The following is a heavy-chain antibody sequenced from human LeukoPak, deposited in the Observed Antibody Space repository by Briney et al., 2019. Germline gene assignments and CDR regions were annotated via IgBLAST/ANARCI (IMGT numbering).Heavy chain of an antibody. CDR1: GFTFSSYS. Sequence: RPGGSLRLSCAASGFTFSSYSMNWVRQAPGKGREWGSSISSSSSYIYYADSVKGRFTISRDNAKNSLDLQMNSLRAEDTAVYYCASATVTTNAFDIWGQGTMVTVSS. V-gene: IGHV3-21*01. CDR3: ASATVTTNAFDI. J-gene: IGHJ3*02. CDR2: ISSSSSYI. D-gene: IGHD4-17*01.